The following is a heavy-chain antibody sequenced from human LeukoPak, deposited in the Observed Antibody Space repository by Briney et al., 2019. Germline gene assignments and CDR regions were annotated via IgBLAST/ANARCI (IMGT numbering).Heavy chain of an antibody. V-gene: IGHV4-59*01. CDR3: ARDADYGGYYYFDY. D-gene: IGHD4-23*01. J-gene: IGHJ4*02. CDR1: GGSISSYS. Sequence: PSETLSLTCTVSGGSISSYSWSWIRQPPGKGLEWIAYIFYSGSTNYNPSLKSRVTISVDTSKNQFSLKLSSVTAADTAVYYCARDADYGGYYYFDYWAQGTLVTVSS. CDR2: IFYSGST.